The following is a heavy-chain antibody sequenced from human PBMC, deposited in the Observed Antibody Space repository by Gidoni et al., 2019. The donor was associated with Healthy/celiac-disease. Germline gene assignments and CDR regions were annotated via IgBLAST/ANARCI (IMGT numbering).Heavy chain of an antibody. J-gene: IGHJ4*02. D-gene: IGHD3-22*01. CDR3: ASRIVVVIKEWVY. V-gene: IGHV4-34*01. Sequence: QVQLQQWGAGLLKPSETLSLTCAVYGWSFSAYYWSWIRQPPGKGVEWIGEINHSGSTNYNPSLKSRVTISVDTSKNQFSLKLSSVTAADTAVYYCASRIVVVIKEWVYWGQGTVVTVSS. CDR1: GWSFSAYY. CDR2: INHSGST.